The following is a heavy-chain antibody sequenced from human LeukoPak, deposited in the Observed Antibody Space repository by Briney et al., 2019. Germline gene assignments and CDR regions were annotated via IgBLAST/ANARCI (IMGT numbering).Heavy chain of an antibody. J-gene: IGHJ4*02. Sequence: SETLSLTCAVSGGSFSNNNWWTWVRQPPGKELEWVGEIFHSGSTNYNPSLKSRVTISVDKSKNQFSLRLSSVTAADTAVYYCAKTPGITMIDKMGFYYFDYWGQGTLVTVSS. CDR3: AKTPGITMIDKMGFYYFDY. V-gene: IGHV4-4*02. D-gene: IGHD3-22*01. CDR1: GGSFSNNNW. CDR2: IFHSGST.